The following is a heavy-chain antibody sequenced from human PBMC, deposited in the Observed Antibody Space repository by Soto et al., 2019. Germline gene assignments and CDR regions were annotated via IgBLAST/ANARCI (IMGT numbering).Heavy chain of an antibody. J-gene: IGHJ6*02. CDR1: GGTFSSYA. CDR2: IIPIFGTA. V-gene: IGHV1-69*13. Sequence: SVKVSCKASGGTFSSYAISWVRQAPGQGLEWMGGIIPIFGTANYAQKFQGRVTITADESTSTAYMELSSLRSEDTAVYYCAANQYCSSTSCSKSYYGMDVWGQGTTVTVSS. CDR3: AANQYCSSTSCSKSYYGMDV. D-gene: IGHD2-2*01.